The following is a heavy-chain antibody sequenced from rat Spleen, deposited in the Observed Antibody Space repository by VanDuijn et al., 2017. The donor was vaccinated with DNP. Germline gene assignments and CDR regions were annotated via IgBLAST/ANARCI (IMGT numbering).Heavy chain of an antibody. Sequence: QVQLKESGPDLVQPSQTLSLTCTVSGFSLISNGISWVRRPPGKGLEWIASISSGGSTYYNSALKSRLSISRDTSKSQVFLKMNSLQTEDTAIYFCTREGGDNSGYFDYWGQGVMVTVSS. CDR1: GFSLISNG. CDR3: TREGGDNSGYFDY. D-gene: IGHD4-3*01. V-gene: IGHV2S12*01. CDR2: ISSGGST. J-gene: IGHJ2*01.